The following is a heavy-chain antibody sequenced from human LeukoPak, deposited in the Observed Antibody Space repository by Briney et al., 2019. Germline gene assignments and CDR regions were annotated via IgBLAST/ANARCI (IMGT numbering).Heavy chain of an antibody. CDR2: ISFDGSNK. V-gene: IGHV3-30*04. CDR1: GFTFGDYA. J-gene: IGHJ5*02. Sequence: GGSLRLACTVYGFTFGDYAMGSVHQAPGKGLGWEALISFDGSNKHYARFVNGRVTVTSDNSKKTLYLQMESLGAEDTAVYYRAKGGSGSWFGEATWGQGTLVTVSS. CDR3: AKGGSGSWFGEAT. D-gene: IGHD6-13*01.